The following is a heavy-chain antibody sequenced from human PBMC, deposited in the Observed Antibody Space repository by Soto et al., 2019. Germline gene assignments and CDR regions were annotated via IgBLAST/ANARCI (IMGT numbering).Heavy chain of an antibody. V-gene: IGHV3-23*01. D-gene: IGHD1-20*01. CDR3: ARRITSSVDY. J-gene: IGHJ4*02. CDR1: GFTFSIYN. CDR2: ITGSGDYT. Sequence: EVQLLESGGGLVQPGGSLRLSCVASGFTFSIYNMNWVRQAPGKGLEWVSVITGSGDYTNYADSVKGRFTISRDNSKNTLHLQMNSLRAEDTAVYFCARRITSSVDYWGQGTLVTVSS.